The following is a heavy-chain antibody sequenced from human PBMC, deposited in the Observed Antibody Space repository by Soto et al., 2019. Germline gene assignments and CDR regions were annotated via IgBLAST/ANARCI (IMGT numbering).Heavy chain of an antibody. CDR3: ARRNDYDGRGYYLDY. V-gene: IGHV5-51*01. D-gene: IGHD3-22*01. CDR1: GYNFANYW. Sequence: PGEALKISCKGSGYNFANYWIGWVRQMPGKGLEWMGIIYPGDSDTRHSPSFQGQVTISADKSISTAYLQWSSLKASDTAMYYCARRNDYDGRGYYLDYWGQGTLVTVSS. J-gene: IGHJ4*02. CDR2: IYPGDSDT.